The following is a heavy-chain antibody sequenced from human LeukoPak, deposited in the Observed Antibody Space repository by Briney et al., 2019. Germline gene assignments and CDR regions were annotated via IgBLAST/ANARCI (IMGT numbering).Heavy chain of an antibody. D-gene: IGHD2-2*01. CDR3: GKDRYCSSTSCYALGDY. CDR2: ISGSGGST. V-gene: IGHV3-23*01. Sequence: GGSLRLSCAASGFTFSSYAMSWVRQAPGKGLEWVSGISGSGGSTYYADSVKGRFTISRENSKSTLYLQMNSLRAEDTAVYYCGKDRYCSSTSCYALGDYWGQGILVTVSS. J-gene: IGHJ4*02. CDR1: GFTFSSYA.